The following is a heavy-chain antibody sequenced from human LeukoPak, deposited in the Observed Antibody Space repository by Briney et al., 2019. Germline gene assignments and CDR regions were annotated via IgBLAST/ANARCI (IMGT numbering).Heavy chain of an antibody. CDR2: IYYSGST. D-gene: IGHD3-10*01. CDR3: ARDDGSQSY. CDR1: GGSISSYY. Sequence: SETLSLTRTVSGGSISSYYWSWIRQPPGKGLEWIGFIYYSGSTNYNPSLKSRVTISVDTSKNQFSLKLSSVTAADTAVYYCARDDGSQSYWGQGTLVTVSS. V-gene: IGHV4-59*01. J-gene: IGHJ4*02.